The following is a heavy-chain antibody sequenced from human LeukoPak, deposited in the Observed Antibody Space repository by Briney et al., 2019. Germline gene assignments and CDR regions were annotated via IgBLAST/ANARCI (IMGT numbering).Heavy chain of an antibody. CDR1: GGSISGAYY. CDR3: ARGGYSGYDS. J-gene: IGHJ4*02. D-gene: IGHD5-12*01. CDR2: IYYSGTT. Sequence: SETLSLTCSVSGGSISGAYYWSWIRQHPGKGLEYFGYIYYSGTTYYNPSLKSRVTISVDTSKNQFSLKLSSVTAADTAVYYCARGGYSGYDSWGQGTLVTVSS. V-gene: IGHV4-31*03.